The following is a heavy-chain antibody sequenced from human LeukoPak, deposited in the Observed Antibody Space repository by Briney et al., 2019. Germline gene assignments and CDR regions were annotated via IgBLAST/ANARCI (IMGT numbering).Heavy chain of an antibody. CDR2: INPNSGGT. Sequence: VASVKVSCKASGYTFTGYYMHWVRQAPGQGLEWMGWINPNSGGTNYAQKFQGRVTMTRDTSISTAYMELSRLRSDDTAVYYCARGRYNWNDGYYYYMDVWGKGTTVTISS. CDR3: ARGRYNWNDGYYYYMDV. V-gene: IGHV1-2*02. J-gene: IGHJ6*03. D-gene: IGHD1-1*01. CDR1: GYTFTGYY.